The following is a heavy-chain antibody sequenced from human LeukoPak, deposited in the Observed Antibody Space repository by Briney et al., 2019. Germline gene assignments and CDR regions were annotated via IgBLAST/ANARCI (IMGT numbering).Heavy chain of an antibody. CDR2: INPNRGGT. V-gene: IGHV1-2*02. Sequence: ASVKVSCKASGYTFTGYYMHWVRQAPGQGLEGMGWINPNRGGTNYAQMFQGRVTMTGDTSISTAYMELSRLRSDDTAVYYCARDLSLAVPVQGYWGQGTLVTVSS. J-gene: IGHJ4*02. CDR1: GYTFTGYY. D-gene: IGHD6-19*01. CDR3: ARDLSLAVPVQGY.